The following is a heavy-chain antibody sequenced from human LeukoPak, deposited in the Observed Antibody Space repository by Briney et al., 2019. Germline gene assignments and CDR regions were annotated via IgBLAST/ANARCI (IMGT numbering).Heavy chain of an antibody. Sequence: PGGSLRLSCTASGFTFSSYAMHWVRQAPGKGLEWVAVISYDGSNEYYADSVKGRFTISRDNSKNTLYLQMNSLRAEDTAVYYCARSSRGYYDSSGYYPNPFDYWGQGTLVTVSS. CDR3: ARSSRGYYDSSGYYPNPFDY. CDR2: ISYDGSNE. CDR1: GFTFSSYA. J-gene: IGHJ4*02. V-gene: IGHV3-30-3*01. D-gene: IGHD3-22*01.